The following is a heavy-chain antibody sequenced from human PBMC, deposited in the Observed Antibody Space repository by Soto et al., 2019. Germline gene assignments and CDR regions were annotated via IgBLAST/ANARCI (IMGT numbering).Heavy chain of an antibody. J-gene: IGHJ4*02. D-gene: IGHD3-22*01. Sequence: PGGSLRLSCAASGFTFSSYSMNWVRQAPGKGLEWVSSISSSNSYIYYAESVKGRFTISRDNAKNSLYLQINSLRAEDTSVYYCARDRGPYYDSSGMLLSLFDYWGQGTLVTVSA. CDR2: ISSSNSYI. CDR1: GFTFSSYS. V-gene: IGHV3-21*01. CDR3: ARDRGPYYDSSGMLLSLFDY.